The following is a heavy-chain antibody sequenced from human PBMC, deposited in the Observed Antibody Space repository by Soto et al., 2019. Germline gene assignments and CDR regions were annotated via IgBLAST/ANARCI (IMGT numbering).Heavy chain of an antibody. CDR3: ARDEPGYNWNYISP. Sequence: SETLSLTCTVSGGSISSGGYYWSWIRQHPGKGLEWIGYIYYSGSTYYNPSLKSRVTISVDTSKNQFSLKLSSVTAADTAVYYCARDEPGYNWNYISPWGQGTLVTVSS. V-gene: IGHV4-31*03. D-gene: IGHD1-7*01. CDR1: GGSISSGGYY. CDR2: IYYSGST. J-gene: IGHJ5*02.